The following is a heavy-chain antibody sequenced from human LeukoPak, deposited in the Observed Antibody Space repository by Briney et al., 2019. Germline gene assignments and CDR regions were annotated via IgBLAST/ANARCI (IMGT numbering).Heavy chain of an antibody. V-gene: IGHV3-21*06. CDR2: ITSSSSYI. D-gene: IGHD6-13*01. Sequence: PGGSLRLSCAASGFTXSXYSMTWVXXAPGKXLDXVSXITSSSSYISYAAXVKGRFTISRDTAKNSLYLQMSSLRAEDTAVYYCARVLRGSSWFFDYWGQGTLVTVSS. CDR1: GFTXSXYS. J-gene: IGHJ4*02. CDR3: ARVLRGSSWFFDY.